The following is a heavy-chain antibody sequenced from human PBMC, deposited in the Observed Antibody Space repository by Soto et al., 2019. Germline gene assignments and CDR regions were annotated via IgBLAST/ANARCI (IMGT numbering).Heavy chain of an antibody. CDR3: ARAWTATAGWANWFDR. Sequence: QVQLQESGPGLVEPSQTLSLTCTVSGGSISGEGYYWSWIRQYSGRGREWIGYIHYSGSTYYTPSVKSRVIISVDTSKTQFFLNLSSVTAADTAVYYCARAWTATAGWANWFDRWGQGTLVTVSS. D-gene: IGHD6-13*01. CDR1: GGSISGEGYY. V-gene: IGHV4-31*03. J-gene: IGHJ5*02. CDR2: IHYSGST.